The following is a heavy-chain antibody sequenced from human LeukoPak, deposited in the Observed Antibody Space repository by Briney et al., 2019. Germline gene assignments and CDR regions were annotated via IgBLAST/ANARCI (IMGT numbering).Heavy chain of an antibody. Sequence: GGSLRLSCAASGFTFSSYSMNWVRQAPGKGLEWVSSISSRSSYIYYADSVKGRFTISRDNAKNSLYLQMNSLRAEDTAVYYCTSARDQLFDYWGQGTLVTVSS. V-gene: IGHV3-21*01. J-gene: IGHJ4*02. CDR2: ISSRSSYI. CDR1: GFTFSSYS. D-gene: IGHD2-2*01. CDR3: TSARDQLFDY.